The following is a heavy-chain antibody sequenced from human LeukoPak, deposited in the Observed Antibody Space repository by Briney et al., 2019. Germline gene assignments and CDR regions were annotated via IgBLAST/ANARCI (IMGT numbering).Heavy chain of an antibody. CDR2: INHSGST. J-gene: IGHJ5*02. CDR3: ARQDIALMVYAA. Sequence: SETLSLTCAVYGGSFSGYYWSWIRQPPGKGLEWIGEINHSGSTNYNPSLKSRVTISVDTSKNQFSLKLSSVTAADTAVYYCARQDIALMVYAAWGQGTLVTVSS. CDR1: GGSFSGYY. V-gene: IGHV4-34*01. D-gene: IGHD2-8*01.